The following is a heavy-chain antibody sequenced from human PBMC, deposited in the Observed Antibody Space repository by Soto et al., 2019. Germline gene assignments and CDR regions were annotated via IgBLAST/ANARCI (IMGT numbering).Heavy chain of an antibody. CDR3: AKGGGGSGWSDAFDI. V-gene: IGHV3-23*01. CDR1: GFTYSTYA. J-gene: IGHJ3*02. CDR2: ISGDGGTT. Sequence: EVHLLESGGGLVQPGGSLRLSCTTSGFTYSTYAMSWVRQAPGKGLEWVSVISGDGGTTYYADSVKGRFTISRDNSKRTLYLQMNSLRAGDTAIFFCAKGGGGSGWSDAFDIWGQGTMVTVSS. D-gene: IGHD6-19*01.